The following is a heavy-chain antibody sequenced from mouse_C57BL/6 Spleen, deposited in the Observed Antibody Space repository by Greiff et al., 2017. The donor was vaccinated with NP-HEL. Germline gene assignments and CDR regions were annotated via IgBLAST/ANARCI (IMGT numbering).Heavy chain of an antibody. Sequence: EVKLVESGPELVKPGASVKISCKASGYSFTDYNMNWVKQSNGKSLEWIGVINPNYGTTSYNQKFKGKATLTVDQSSSTAYMQLNSLTSEDSAVYYCARGADYSNYFYAMDYWGQGTSVTVSS. J-gene: IGHJ4*01. CDR2: INPNYGTT. CDR3: ARGADYSNYFYAMDY. D-gene: IGHD2-5*01. V-gene: IGHV1-39*01. CDR1: GYSFTDYN.